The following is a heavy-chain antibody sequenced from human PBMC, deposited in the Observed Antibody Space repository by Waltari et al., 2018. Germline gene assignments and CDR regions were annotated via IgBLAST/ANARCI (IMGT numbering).Heavy chain of an antibody. CDR1: GGSISSYY. CDR3: ARPGVRGDDAFDI. J-gene: IGHJ3*02. CDR2: IYTSGST. Sequence: QVQLQESGPGLVKPSETLSLTCTVSGGSISSYYWSWIRQPAGKGLEWIGRIYTSGSTNYNPSLKSRVTMSVDTSQNQFSLRLSSVTAAYTAVYYCARPGVRGDDAFDIWGQGPMVTVSS. D-gene: IGHD3-10*01. V-gene: IGHV4-4*07.